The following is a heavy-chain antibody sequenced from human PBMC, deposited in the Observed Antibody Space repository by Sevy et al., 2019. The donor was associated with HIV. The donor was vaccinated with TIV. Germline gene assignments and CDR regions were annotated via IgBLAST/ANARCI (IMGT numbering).Heavy chain of an antibody. Sequence: SETLSLSCSVSGGSMTSYYWSWIRRPPGKGLEWIGYLYYSGSTNDNPSLKSRVTMSVDTSKNQFSLTLISVSAADTAVYYCARSVGMGNYFDYWGQGALVTVSS. CDR3: ARSVGMGNYFDY. CDR1: GGSMTSYY. CDR2: LYYSGST. J-gene: IGHJ4*02. V-gene: IGHV4-59*13. D-gene: IGHD2-21*01.